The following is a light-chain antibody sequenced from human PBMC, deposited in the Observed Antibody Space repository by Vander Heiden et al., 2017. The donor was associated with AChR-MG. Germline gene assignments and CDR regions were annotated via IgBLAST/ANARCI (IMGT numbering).Light chain of an antibody. CDR3: CSYGGSRTLV. CDR2: DVN. Sequence: QSALTQPASVSGSPGPSITILCSGTYNDIGGYNLVSWYQQHPGKAPKLIIFDVNKWPSGISNRFSGSKSGITASLTISGLQVEDEADYYCCSYGGSRTLVFGGGTRLTVL. V-gene: IGLV2-23*02. CDR1: YNDIGGYNL. J-gene: IGLJ2*01.